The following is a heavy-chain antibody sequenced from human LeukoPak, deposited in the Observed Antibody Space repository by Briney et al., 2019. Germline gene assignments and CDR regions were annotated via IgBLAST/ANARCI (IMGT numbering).Heavy chain of an antibody. CDR3: ARGQWLVRGVYFDY. CDR1: GFIVSDYN. D-gene: IGHD6-19*01. J-gene: IGHJ4*02. CDR2: ISSSSSTI. Sequence: PGGSLRLSCAASGFIVSDYNMNWVRQAPGKGLEWVSYISSSSSTIYYADSVKGRFTFSRDNSKNLLYLQMNSLRAEDTAVYYCARGQWLVRGVYFDYWGQGTLVSVSS. V-gene: IGHV3-48*04.